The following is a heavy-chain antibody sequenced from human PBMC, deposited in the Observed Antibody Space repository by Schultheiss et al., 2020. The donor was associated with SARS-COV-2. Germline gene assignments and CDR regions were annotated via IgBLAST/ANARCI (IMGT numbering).Heavy chain of an antibody. CDR2: IYYSGST. CDR1: GGSISSYY. D-gene: IGHD1-26*01. J-gene: IGHJ6*03. CDR3: ARERYSGSFFTQDYYYMDV. V-gene: IGHV4-39*07. Sequence: SETLSLTCAVYGGSISSYYWSWIRQPPGKGLEWIGSIYYSGSTYYNPSLKSRVTISVDTSKNQFSLKLSSVTAADTAVYYCARERYSGSFFTQDYYYMDVWGKGTTVTVSS.